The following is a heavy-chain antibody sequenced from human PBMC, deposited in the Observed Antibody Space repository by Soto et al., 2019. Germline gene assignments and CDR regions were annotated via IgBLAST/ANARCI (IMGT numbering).Heavy chain of an antibody. CDR3: ARGPAYGGNSDDFDV. V-gene: IGHV1-69*13. CDR1: GGTFRTES. J-gene: IGHJ3*01. Sequence: QVHLVQSGAEVKKPGSSVKVSCKYSGGTFRTESINWVRQAPGQGLEWMGGILPFFGTADYAPRFQGRVTITADGATTTAYIELSSLASPDTAVYFCARGPAYGGNSDDFDVCGQGKMVNVAS. D-gene: IGHD2-21*01. CDR2: ILPFFGTA.